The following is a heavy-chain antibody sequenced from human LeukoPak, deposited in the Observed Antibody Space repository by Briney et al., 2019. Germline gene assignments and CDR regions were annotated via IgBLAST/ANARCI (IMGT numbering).Heavy chain of an antibody. CDR2: ISGSGGST. Sequence: GGSLRLSCAASGFTFSSYAMSGVRQAPGKGLEWVSAISGSGGSTYYADSVTGRFTISRDNSKNTLYLQMNSLRAEDTAVYYCATDCSGGSCYSGDYWYFDYWGQGTLVTVSS. J-gene: IGHJ4*02. CDR1: GFTFSSYA. D-gene: IGHD2-15*01. V-gene: IGHV3-23*01. CDR3: ATDCSGGSCYSGDYWYFDY.